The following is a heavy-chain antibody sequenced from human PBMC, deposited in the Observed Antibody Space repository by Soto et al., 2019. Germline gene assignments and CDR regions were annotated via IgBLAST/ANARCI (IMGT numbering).Heavy chain of an antibody. CDR2: IYPGDSET. J-gene: IGHJ5*02. Sequence: PGESLKISCTGSGYTFTNFWIAWVRQMPGRVLEWMAIIYPGDSETRYSPSFQGHVTISADKSISTAYLQWSSLKASDAAVYYCARGNVANDFEPWGQGTLVTVSS. D-gene: IGHD1-1*01. CDR1: GYTFTNFW. V-gene: IGHV5-51*01. CDR3: ARGNVANDFEP.